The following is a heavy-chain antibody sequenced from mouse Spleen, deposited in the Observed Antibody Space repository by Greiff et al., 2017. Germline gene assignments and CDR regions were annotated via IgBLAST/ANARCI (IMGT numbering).Heavy chain of an antibody. CDR3: ARRGNGYPHWYFDV. CDR2: IDPSDSET. V-gene: IGHV1-52*01. D-gene: IGHD2-2*01. J-gene: IGHJ1*03. CDR1: GYTFTSYW. Sequence: VQLQQPGAELVRPGSSVKLSCKASGYTFTSYWMHWVKQRPIQGLEWIGNIDPSDSETHYNQKFKDKATLTVDKSSSTAYMQLSSLTSEDSAVYYCARRGNGYPHWYFDVWGTGTTVTVSS.